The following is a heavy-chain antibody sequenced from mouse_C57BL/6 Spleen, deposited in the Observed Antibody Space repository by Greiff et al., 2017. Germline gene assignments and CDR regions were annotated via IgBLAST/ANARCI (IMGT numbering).Heavy chain of an antibody. CDR1: GFSLTSYG. V-gene: IGHV2-2*01. CDR2: IWSGGST. CDR3: ARKGYYSNYYFDY. Sequence: VKLQESGPGLVQPSQRLSITCTVSGFSLTSYGVHWVRQSPGKGLEWLGVIWSGGSTDYNAAFISRLSISKDNSKSQVFFKMNSLQADDTAIYYCARKGYYSNYYFDYWGQGTTLTVSS. D-gene: IGHD2-5*01. J-gene: IGHJ2*01.